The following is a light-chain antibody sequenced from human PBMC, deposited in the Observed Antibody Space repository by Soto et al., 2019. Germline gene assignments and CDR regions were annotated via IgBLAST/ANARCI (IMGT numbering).Light chain of an antibody. J-gene: IGLJ1*01. CDR1: SSNIGAGYD. CDR2: GNN. V-gene: IGLV1-40*01. Sequence: QAVVTQPPSVSGAPGQRVTISCTGSSSNIGAGYDVHWYQHLPGTAPKLRIYGNNNRPSGVPDRFSGSKSGTSASLAITGLQSWDEADYYCTSYAGSNTLVFGTGTKLTVL. CDR3: TSYAGSNTLV.